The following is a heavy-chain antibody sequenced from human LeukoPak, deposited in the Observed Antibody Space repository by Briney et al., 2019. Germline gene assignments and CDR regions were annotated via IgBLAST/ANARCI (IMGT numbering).Heavy chain of an antibody. V-gene: IGHV4-38-2*01. J-gene: IGHJ3*02. D-gene: IGHD5-24*01. CDR3: ARQLNAFDI. CDR1: GYSISSGYY. Sequence: SETLSLTCAVSGYSISSGYYWGWIRQPPGTGLEWIGSIYHSGSTYYNPSLKSRVTISVDTPKNQFSLKLSSVTAADTAVYYCARQLNAFDIWGQGSMVTVSS. CDR2: IYHSGST.